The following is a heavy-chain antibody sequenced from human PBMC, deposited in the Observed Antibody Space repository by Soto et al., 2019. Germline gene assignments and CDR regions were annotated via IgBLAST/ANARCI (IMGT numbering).Heavy chain of an antibody. CDR3: ASLPCGDCSLDWFDP. CDR1: GFTFSSYE. CDR2: ISSSGSTI. V-gene: IGHV3-48*03. D-gene: IGHD2-21*02. J-gene: IGHJ5*02. Sequence: EVQLVESGGGLVQPGGSLRLSCAASGFTFSSYEMNWVRQAPGKGLEWVSYISSSGSTIYYADSVKGRFTIARDNAKNSLYLQRKSLTAEDTAVYYCASLPCGDCSLDWFDPWGGGTLVTVS.